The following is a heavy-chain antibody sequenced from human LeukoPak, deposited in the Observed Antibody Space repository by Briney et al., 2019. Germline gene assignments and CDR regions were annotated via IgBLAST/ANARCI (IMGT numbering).Heavy chain of an antibody. J-gene: IGHJ4*02. V-gene: IGHV4-30-4*08. CDR3: ARESVAGSPQYYFDY. CDR2: IYYSGST. Sequence: SETLSLTCAVYGGSFSGYYWSWIRQPPGKGLEWIGYIYYSGSTYYNPSLKSRVTISVDTSKNQFSLKLSSVTAADTAVYYCARESVAGSPQYYFDYWGQGTLVTVSS. D-gene: IGHD6-19*01. CDR1: GGSFSGYY.